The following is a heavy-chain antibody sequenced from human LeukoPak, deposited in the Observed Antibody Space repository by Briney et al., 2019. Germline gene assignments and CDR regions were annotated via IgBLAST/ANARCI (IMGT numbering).Heavy chain of an antibody. CDR1: GFTFGSYW. J-gene: IGHJ4*02. CDR2: IKQDGSEK. CDR3: ASSYDILTGYPL. V-gene: IGHV3-7*01. Sequence: GGSLRLSCAASGFTFGSYWMTWVRQAPGKGLEWVGNIKQDGSEKNYLHSVKGRFTISRDNAKNPLYLQMNSLRAEDTAVYYCASSYDILTGYPLWGQGTLVTVSS. D-gene: IGHD3-9*01.